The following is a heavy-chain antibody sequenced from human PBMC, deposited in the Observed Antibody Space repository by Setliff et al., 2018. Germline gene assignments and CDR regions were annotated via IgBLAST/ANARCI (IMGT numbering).Heavy chain of an antibody. CDR1: GYTFSTYA. D-gene: IGHD5-18*01. Sequence: ASVKVSCKDSGYTFSTYAISWVRQAPGQGLEWMGRIIPIFGTANYAQKFQGRVTITADKSTSTAYMELSSLRSEDTAVYYCAKDPGIDTAMVIRYYYYGMDVWGQGTTVTVSS. V-gene: IGHV1-69*06. J-gene: IGHJ6*02. CDR2: IIPIFGTA. CDR3: AKDPGIDTAMVIRYYYYGMDV.